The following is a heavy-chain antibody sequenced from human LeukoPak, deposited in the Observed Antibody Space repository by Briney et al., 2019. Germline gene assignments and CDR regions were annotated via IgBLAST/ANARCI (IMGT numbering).Heavy chain of an antibody. CDR1: VFTFSSYS. D-gene: IGHD1-26*01. Sequence: GGSVRLSCAASVFTFSSYSMNWVRQAPGKGLEWVSTTSGGGGSTYYADSVKGRFTISRDNSKNTLYLQVNSLRAEDTAVYYCAKGGKWDVTPFDYWGQGTLVTVSS. J-gene: IGHJ4*02. V-gene: IGHV3-23*01. CDR2: TSGGGGST. CDR3: AKGGKWDVTPFDY.